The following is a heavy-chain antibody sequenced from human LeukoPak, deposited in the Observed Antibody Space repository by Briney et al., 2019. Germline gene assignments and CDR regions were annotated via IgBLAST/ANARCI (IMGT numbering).Heavy chain of an antibody. Sequence: GESLKISCETSGYIFTSNWIAWVRQMPGKGLEWMGIIYPGDSDTRYSPSFQGQVTISADKSISTAYLQWSSLKASDTAMYYCARTYYYGRGDAFDIWGQGTMVTVSS. J-gene: IGHJ3*02. D-gene: IGHD3-10*01. CDR3: ARTYYYGRGDAFDI. V-gene: IGHV5-51*01. CDR2: IYPGDSDT. CDR1: GYIFTSNW.